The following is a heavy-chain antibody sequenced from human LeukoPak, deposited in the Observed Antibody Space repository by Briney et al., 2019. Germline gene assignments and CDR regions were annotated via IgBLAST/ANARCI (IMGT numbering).Heavy chain of an antibody. CDR1: GYTFTANY. CDR2: INPNSGGT. D-gene: IGHD6-13*01. CDR3: GRAPGIATIEY. V-gene: IGHV1-2*02. J-gene: IGHJ4*02. Sequence: ASVKVSCKASGYTFTANYIHWVRQAPGQGLEWMGWINPNSGGTNYAQRFQSKVTLTRDTSISTVYMEVSRLRYDDTAVYYCGRAPGIATIEYWGQGTLVTVSS.